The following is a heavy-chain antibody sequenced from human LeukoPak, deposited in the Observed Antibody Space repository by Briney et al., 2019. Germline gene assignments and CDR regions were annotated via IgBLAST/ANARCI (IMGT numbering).Heavy chain of an antibody. CDR3: AKRLSRGYYGKLFFDY. Sequence: RGSLRVSCEATGFTFSNFAMSWVRQTPGKGLEWVSSITTSGESTYYAYSVKGRFTISRDNSGSTLYLQMNSLRTEDAAVYYCAKRLSRGYYGKLFFDYWGQGALVTVSS. J-gene: IGHJ4*02. V-gene: IGHV3-23*01. D-gene: IGHD3-10*01. CDR1: GFTFSNFA. CDR2: ITTSGEST.